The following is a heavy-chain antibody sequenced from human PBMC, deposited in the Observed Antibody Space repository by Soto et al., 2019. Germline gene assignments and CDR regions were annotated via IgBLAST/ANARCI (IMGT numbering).Heavy chain of an antibody. CDR1: GQSFSGHS. J-gene: IGHJ4*02. CDR2: INESGST. D-gene: IGHD1-1*01. V-gene: IGHV4-34*01. Sequence: QVQLQQWGAGLVKPSETLSLPCAVYGQSFSGHSWAWIRQPPGKGLEWIGEINESGSTYYNPSLKSRVTISTATSKNQFSLKLSSVSAADTAAYFCARGSGIVALPGELEDVNYDYWGQGTLVNVSS. CDR3: ARGSGIVALPGELEDVNYDY.